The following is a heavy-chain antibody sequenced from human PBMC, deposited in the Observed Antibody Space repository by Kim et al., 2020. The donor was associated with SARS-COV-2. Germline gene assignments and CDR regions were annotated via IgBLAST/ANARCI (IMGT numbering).Heavy chain of an antibody. J-gene: IGHJ4*02. CDR2: IDSDGNSM. D-gene: IGHD3-22*01. CDR3: ASLYYDTSGYDD. V-gene: IGHV3-48*03. Sequence: GGSLRLSCAASGFMFSSYNMNWVRQAPGKGLEWVAYIDSDGNSMYYADSVNGRFTISRDNAKNSLYLQMNNLRVEDTAHYYCASLYYDTSGYDDWGQGTL. CDR1: GFMFSSYN.